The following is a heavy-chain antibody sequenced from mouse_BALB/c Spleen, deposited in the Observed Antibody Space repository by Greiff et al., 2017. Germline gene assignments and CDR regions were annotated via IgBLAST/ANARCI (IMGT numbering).Heavy chain of an antibody. CDR3: ARGGNYYAMDY. CDR1: GYTFTSYV. V-gene: IGHV1-14*01. CDR2: INPYNDGT. Sequence: VHVKQSGPELVKPGASVKMSCKASGYTFTSYVMHWVKQKPGQGLEWIGYINPYNDGTKYNEKFKGKATLTSDKSSSTAYIELSSLTSEDSAVYYCARGGNYYAMDYWGQGTSVTVSS. D-gene: IGHD1-1*02. J-gene: IGHJ4*01.